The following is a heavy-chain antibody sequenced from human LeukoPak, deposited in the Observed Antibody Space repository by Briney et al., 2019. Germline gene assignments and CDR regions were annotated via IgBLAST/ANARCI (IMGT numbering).Heavy chain of an antibody. Sequence: PSQTLSLTCTVSGGSISSGSYYWSWIRQPAGKGLEWIGRIYTSGSTNYNPSLKSRVTISVDTSKNQFSLKLSSVTAADTAVYYCARDGPGGLRDRQYYYYYMDVWGKGTTVTVSS. D-gene: IGHD2-15*01. J-gene: IGHJ6*03. CDR1: GGSISSGSYY. V-gene: IGHV4-61*02. CDR2: IYTSGST. CDR3: ARDGPGGLRDRQYYYYYMDV.